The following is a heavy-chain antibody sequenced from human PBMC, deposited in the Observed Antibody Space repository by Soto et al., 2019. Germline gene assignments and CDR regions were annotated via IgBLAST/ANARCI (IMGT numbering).Heavy chain of an antibody. Sequence: ASVKVSCKASGYTFIDYYMHWVRQAPRQGLEWMGWVNPNSADTHYAQNFQGRVTMTRDTSINTAYMELSRLTSDDSAVYYCVTFYGSGSFYNWGQGTLVTVSS. CDR1: GYTFIDYY. J-gene: IGHJ4*02. V-gene: IGHV1-2*02. D-gene: IGHD3-10*01. CDR2: VNPNSADT. CDR3: VTFYGSGSFYN.